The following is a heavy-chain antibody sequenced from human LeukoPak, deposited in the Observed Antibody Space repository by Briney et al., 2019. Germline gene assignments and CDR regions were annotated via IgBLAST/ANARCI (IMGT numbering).Heavy chain of an antibody. J-gene: IGHJ5*02. Sequence: QPSETLSLTCTVSGGSISSYYWSWIRQPPGKGLEWIGYIYYSGSTNYNPSLKSRVTISVDTSKNQFSLKLSSVTAADTAVYYCARHSPIVVVPAAIKGGFDPWGQGTLVTVSS. D-gene: IGHD2-2*02. CDR1: GGSISSYY. CDR2: IYYSGST. V-gene: IGHV4-59*08. CDR3: ARHSPIVVVPAAIKGGFDP.